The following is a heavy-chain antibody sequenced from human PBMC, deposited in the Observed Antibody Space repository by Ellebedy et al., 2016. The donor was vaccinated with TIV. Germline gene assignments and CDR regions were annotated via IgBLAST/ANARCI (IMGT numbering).Heavy chain of an antibody. CDR1: GLTFSNYA. V-gene: IGHV3-23*01. D-gene: IGHD6-19*01. CDR2: IGGSGGNT. Sequence: GGSLRLXXAASGLTFSNYAMSWVRQGPGKGLEWVSTIGGSGGNTLYTGSVKARFTTSRDDSKNTLYLQMNNLRAEDTALYYCAKETLIAVGGPYGMDVWGQGTTVTVSS. CDR3: AKETLIAVGGPYGMDV. J-gene: IGHJ6*02.